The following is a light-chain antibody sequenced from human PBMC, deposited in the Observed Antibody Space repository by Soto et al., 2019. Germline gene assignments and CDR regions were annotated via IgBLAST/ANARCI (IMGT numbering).Light chain of an antibody. CDR2: GAS. Sequence: EIVVTQSPVTLSVSPGERVTLYCRASESVSRNLAWYQQKPGQTPRILIYGASTRATGVPARFSGSVSGTDFILALPSLQSEDCAVYEGQQSWHWTRTFRPLTKVDIK. CDR3: QQSWHWTRT. CDR1: ESVSRN. V-gene: IGKV3-15*01. J-gene: IGKJ1*01.